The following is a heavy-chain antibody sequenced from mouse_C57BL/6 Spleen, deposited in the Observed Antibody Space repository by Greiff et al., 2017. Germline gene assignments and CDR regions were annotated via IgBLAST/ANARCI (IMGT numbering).Heavy chain of an antibody. CDR2: IYWDDDK. CDR1: GFSLSTSGMG. CDR3: ARRSHYDYDGGAIDD. J-gene: IGHJ4*01. D-gene: IGHD2-4*01. Sequence: QVTLKESGPGILQSSQTLSLTCSFSGFSLSTSGMGVSWIRQPSGKGLEWLAHIYWDDDKRYNPFLKSRLSISKDTSRNQVILKITSVDTADTATYYCARRSHYDYDGGAIDDWGQGTSVTVSS. V-gene: IGHV8-12*01.